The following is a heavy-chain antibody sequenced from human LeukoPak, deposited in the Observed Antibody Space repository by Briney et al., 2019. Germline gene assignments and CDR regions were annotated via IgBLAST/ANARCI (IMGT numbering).Heavy chain of an antibody. CDR3: AGVRGVSPDY. CDR2: INHSGST. V-gene: IGHV4-34*01. CDR1: GGSFSGYY. D-gene: IGHD3-10*01. J-gene: IGHJ4*02. Sequence: SETLSLTCAVYGGSFSGYYWSWIRQPPGKGLEWIGEINHSGSTNYNPSLKSRVTISVDTSKNQFSLKLSSVTAADTAVYYCAGVRGVSPDYWSQGTLVTVSS.